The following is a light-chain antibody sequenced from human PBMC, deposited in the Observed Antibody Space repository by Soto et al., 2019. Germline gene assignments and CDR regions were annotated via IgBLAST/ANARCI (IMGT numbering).Light chain of an antibody. CDR2: EVD. V-gene: IGLV2-14*02. J-gene: IGLJ3*02. CDR1: SSDVGTYNL. Sequence: QSALTQPASVSGSPGQSITISCTGTSSDVGTYNLVSWYQQHPGRAPKLIIYEVDSRTSGISDRFSGSKSGNTASPTISGLQPEDEADYYCSSFTNTNSLEDWVFGGGTKVT. CDR3: SSFTNTNSLEDWV.